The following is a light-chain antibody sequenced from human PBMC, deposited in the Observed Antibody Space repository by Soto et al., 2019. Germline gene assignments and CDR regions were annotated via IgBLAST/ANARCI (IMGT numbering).Light chain of an antibody. Sequence: DIVMTQSPDSLAVSLGERANINCKSSQSVLYSSNNKNYLAWYQQKPGQPPKLLIYWASTRESGVPDRFSGSGSGTDFTLTISSLQAEDVAVYYCQQSYSTPRTFGQGTKVEIK. CDR1: QSVLYSSNNKNY. J-gene: IGKJ1*01. CDR3: QQSYSTPRT. CDR2: WAS. V-gene: IGKV4-1*01.